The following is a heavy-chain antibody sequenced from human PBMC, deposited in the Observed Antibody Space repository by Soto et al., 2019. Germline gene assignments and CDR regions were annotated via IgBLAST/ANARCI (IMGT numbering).Heavy chain of an antibody. D-gene: IGHD2-15*01. Sequence: QVQLQESGPGLVKPSQTLSLTCSVSGGSISSGIYFWTWIRQHPGKGLEWIGYSHYSGSTYYNPSLKSRVTISIDTSMNQFSLTLSSVTAADTAVYYCATYWGSGNNAKDFDIWGQGTMVTVSS. CDR3: ATYWGSGNNAKDFDI. J-gene: IGHJ3*02. CDR1: GGSISSGIYF. V-gene: IGHV4-31*03. CDR2: SHYSGST.